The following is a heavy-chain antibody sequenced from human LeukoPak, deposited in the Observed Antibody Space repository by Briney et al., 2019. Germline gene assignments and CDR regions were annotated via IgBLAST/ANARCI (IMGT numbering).Heavy chain of an antibody. CDR2: ITDSGGNT. V-gene: IGHV3-23*01. CDR1: GFTFSTYA. J-gene: IGHJ6*02. D-gene: IGHD1-1*01. Sequence: GGSLRLSCTASGFTFSTYAMSWVRQAPGKGLEWVSAITDSGGNTYYAAPVKGRFTISRDNSKNTLYLQLNSLRAEDTAIYYCAQNWNMDYWGQGTTVTVSS. CDR3: AQNWNMDY.